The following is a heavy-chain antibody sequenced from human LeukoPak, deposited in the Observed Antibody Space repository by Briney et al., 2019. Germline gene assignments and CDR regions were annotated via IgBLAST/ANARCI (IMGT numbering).Heavy chain of an antibody. D-gene: IGHD5-18*01. V-gene: IGHV3-23*01. Sequence: PGGSLRLSCAASGFTFSSYAMSWVRQAPGKGLGWVSAISGSGGSTYYADSVKGRFTISRDNSKNTLYLQMNSLRAEDTAVYYCAKGAWIQLWSYYFDYWGQGTLVTVSS. CDR1: GFTFSSYA. CDR3: AKGAWIQLWSYYFDY. J-gene: IGHJ4*02. CDR2: ISGSGGST.